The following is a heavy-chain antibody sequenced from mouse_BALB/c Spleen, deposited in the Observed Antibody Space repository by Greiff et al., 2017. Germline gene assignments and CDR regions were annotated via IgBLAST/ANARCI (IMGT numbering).Heavy chain of an antibody. Sequence: EVQLVESGGGLVKPGGSLKLSCAASGFTFSSYAMSWVRQTPEKRLEWVASISSGGSTYYPDSVKGRFTISRDNARNILYLQMSSLRSEDTAMYYCARGDGNGYFDYWGQGTTLTVSS. CDR1: GFTFSSYA. CDR2: ISSGGST. V-gene: IGHV5-6-5*01. CDR3: ARGDGNGYFDY. D-gene: IGHD1-1*01. J-gene: IGHJ2*01.